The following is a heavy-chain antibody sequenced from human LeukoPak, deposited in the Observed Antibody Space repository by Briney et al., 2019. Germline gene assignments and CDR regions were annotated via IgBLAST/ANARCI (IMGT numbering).Heavy chain of an antibody. CDR1: GGSFSGYY. CDR2: INHSGST. J-gene: IGHJ6*02. V-gene: IGHV4-34*01. D-gene: IGHD3-3*01. Sequence: SETLSLTCAVYGGSFSGYYWSWIRQPPGKGLEWIGEINHSGSTNYNPSLKSRVTISVDTSKNQFSLKLSSVTAADTAVYYCARDGGTIFGVVNTYYCYYGMDVWGQGTTVTVSS. CDR3: ARDGGTIFGVVNTYYCYYGMDV.